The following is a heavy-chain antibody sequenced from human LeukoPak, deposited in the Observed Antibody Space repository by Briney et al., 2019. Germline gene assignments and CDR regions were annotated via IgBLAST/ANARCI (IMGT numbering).Heavy chain of an antibody. D-gene: IGHD3-3*01. Sequence: GGSLRLSCAASGFTFSNYAMHWVRQAPGKGLEWVAVISYDGSNKYYADSVKGRFTISRDNSKNTLYLQMNSLRAEDTAVYYCARGIGDYFDYWGQGTLVTVSS. CDR1: GFTFSNYA. J-gene: IGHJ4*02. V-gene: IGHV3-30-3*01. CDR3: ARGIGDYFDY. CDR2: ISYDGSNK.